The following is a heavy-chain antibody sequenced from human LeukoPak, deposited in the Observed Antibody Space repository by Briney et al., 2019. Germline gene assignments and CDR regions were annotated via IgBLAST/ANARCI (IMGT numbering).Heavy chain of an antibody. J-gene: IGHJ1*01. V-gene: IGHV4-59*01. CDR2: IYYSGTT. CDR3: AREDYCSGGSCYSGYFQH. D-gene: IGHD2-15*01. CDR1: GGSISSYY. Sequence: SETLSLTCTVSGGSISSYYWSWIRQPPGKGLEWIGYIYYSGTTNYNPSLKSRVTISVDMSKNQFSLKLSSVTAADMAVYYCAREDYCSGGSCYSGYFQHWGQGTLVTVSS.